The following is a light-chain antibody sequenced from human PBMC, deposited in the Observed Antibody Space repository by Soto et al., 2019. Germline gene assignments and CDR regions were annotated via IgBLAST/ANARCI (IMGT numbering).Light chain of an antibody. CDR3: QQYGSSGT. CDR2: GAS. V-gene: IGKV3-15*01. CDR1: QSLSTN. Sequence: EIVMTQSPATLSVSPGEGATLSCRASQSLSTNLAWYQQKPGQAPRLLIYGASTRATGIPARFSGSGSGTEFTLTISRLEPEDFAVYYCQQYGSSGTFGQGTKVDIK. J-gene: IGKJ1*01.